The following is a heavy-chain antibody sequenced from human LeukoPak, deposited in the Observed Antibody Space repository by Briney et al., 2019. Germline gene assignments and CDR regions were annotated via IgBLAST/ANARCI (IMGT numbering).Heavy chain of an antibody. V-gene: IGHV1-46*01. Sequence: ASVKVSCKTSGYPFSKYLINWVKQAPGQGLEWMGTINPQGDITKYAQRFQGRITLTEDTSTSTVYMELSSLTSEDTAVYYCARPSYCVADNCGYWLDPWGTGTLVTVSS. CDR2: INPQGDIT. D-gene: IGHD2-21*01. J-gene: IGHJ5*02. CDR3: ARPSYCVADNCGYWLDP. CDR1: GYPFSKYL.